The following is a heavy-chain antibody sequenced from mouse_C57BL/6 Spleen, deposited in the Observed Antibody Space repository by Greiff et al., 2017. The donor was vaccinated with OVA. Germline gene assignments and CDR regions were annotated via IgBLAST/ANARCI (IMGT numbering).Heavy chain of an antibody. CDR1: GYTFTSYW. CDR2: IDPSDSYT. CDR3: ARGDSNYPFAY. V-gene: IGHV1-69*01. D-gene: IGHD2-5*01. J-gene: IGHJ3*01. Sequence: QVQLQQSGAELVMPGASVKLSCKASGYTFTSYWMHWVKQRPGQGLEWIGEIDPSDSYTNYNQKFKGKSTLTVDKSSSTAYMQLSSLTSEDSAVYYCARGDSNYPFAYWGQGTLVTVSA.